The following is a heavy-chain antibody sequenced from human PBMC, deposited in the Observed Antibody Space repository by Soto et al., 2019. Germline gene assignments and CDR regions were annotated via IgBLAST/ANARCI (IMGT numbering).Heavy chain of an antibody. D-gene: IGHD2-15*01. CDR1: GYTFTSYD. CDR2: MNPNSGNT. V-gene: IGHV1-8*01. CDR3: ARTPDCSGGSCSQYNWFDP. J-gene: IGHJ5*02. Sequence: QVQLVQSGAEVKKPGASVKVSCKASGYTFTSYDINWVRQATGQGLEWMGWMNPNSGNTGYAQKFQGRVTMARNTSISTAYMELSSLRSEDTAVYYCARTPDCSGGSCSQYNWFDPWGQGTLVTVSS.